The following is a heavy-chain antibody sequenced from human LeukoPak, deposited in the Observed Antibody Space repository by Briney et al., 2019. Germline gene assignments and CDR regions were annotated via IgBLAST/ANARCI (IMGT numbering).Heavy chain of an antibody. J-gene: IGHJ6*02. CDR3: RNYYYGMDV. Sequence: NPSETLSLTCAVSGGSISSGNWWSWVRQSPGKGLEWIGEVFHSGSTNYNPSLKSRFTISVDTSKNQFSLKLTSVTAADTAIYYCRNYYYGMDVWGQGTTVAVSS. CDR2: VFHSGST. CDR1: GGSISSGNW. V-gene: IGHV4-4*02.